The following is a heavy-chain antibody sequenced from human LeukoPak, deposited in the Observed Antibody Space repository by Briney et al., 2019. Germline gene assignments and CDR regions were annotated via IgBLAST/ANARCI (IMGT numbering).Heavy chain of an antibody. Sequence: GASVKVSCKASGYTFSTFDLKWVRQATGQGLEWMGWINPNSGGTNYAQKFQGRVTMTRDTSISTAYMELSRLRSDDTAVYYCARDPQSSGYQYGAFDIWGQGTMVTVSS. CDR3: ARDPQSSGYQYGAFDI. D-gene: IGHD3-22*01. V-gene: IGHV1-2*02. CDR2: INPNSGGT. CDR1: GYTFSTFD. J-gene: IGHJ3*02.